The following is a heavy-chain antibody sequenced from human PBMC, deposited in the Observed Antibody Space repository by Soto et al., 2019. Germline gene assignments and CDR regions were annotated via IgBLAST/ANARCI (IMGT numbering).Heavy chain of an antibody. Sequence: ASVKVSCKASGYTFTSYYMHWVRQAPGQGLEWMGIINPSGGGTSYAQKFQGRVTMTRDTSTSTVYMELSSLRSEDTAGYYCARGDYCSGRSCYFAYYYYYGMDVWGQGTTVTVSS. CDR1: GYTFTSYY. CDR3: ARGDYCSGRSCYFAYYYYYGMDV. D-gene: IGHD2-15*01. V-gene: IGHV1-46*01. CDR2: INPSGGGT. J-gene: IGHJ6*02.